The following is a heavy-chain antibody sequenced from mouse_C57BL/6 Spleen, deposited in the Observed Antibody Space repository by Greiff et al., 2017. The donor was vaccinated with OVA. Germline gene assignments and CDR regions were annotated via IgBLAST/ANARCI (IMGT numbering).Heavy chain of an antibody. CDR1: GFTFSDYG. V-gene: IGHV5-17*01. J-gene: IGHJ2*01. Sequence: EVMLVESGGGLVKPGGSLKLSCAASGFTFSDYGMHWVRQAPEKGLEWVAYISSGSSTIYYADTVKGRFTISRDNAKNTLFLQMTSLRSEDTAMYYCARGLRLRGYYFDYWGQGTTLTVSS. D-gene: IGHD3-2*02. CDR2: ISSGSSTI. CDR3: ARGLRLRGYYFDY.